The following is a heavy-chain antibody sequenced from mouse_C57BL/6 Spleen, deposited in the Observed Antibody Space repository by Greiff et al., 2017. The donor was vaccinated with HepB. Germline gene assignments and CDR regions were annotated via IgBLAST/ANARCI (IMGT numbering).Heavy chain of an antibody. Sequence: VQLQQSGAELVKPGASVKLSCTASGFNIKDYYMHWVKQRTEQGLEWIGRIDPEDGETKSAPKFQGKATITADTSSNTAYLQLSSLTSEDTAFYYGARSYYYGSSGDAMDYWGQGTSVTVSS. CDR1: GFNIKDYY. CDR3: ARSYYYGSSGDAMDY. V-gene: IGHV14-2*01. J-gene: IGHJ4*01. D-gene: IGHD1-1*01. CDR2: IDPEDGET.